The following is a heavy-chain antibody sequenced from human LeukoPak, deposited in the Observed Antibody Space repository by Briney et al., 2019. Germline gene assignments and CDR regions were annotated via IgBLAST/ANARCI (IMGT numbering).Heavy chain of an antibody. CDR2: INPNSGGT. CDR3: ARDSRITMVRGVIMYNWFDP. CDR1: GYTFTGYY. J-gene: IGHJ5*02. Sequence: ASVKVSCKASGYTFTGYYMHWVRQAPGQGLEWMGWINPNSGGTNYAQKFQGRVTMTMDTSISTAYMELSRLRSDDTAVYYCARDSRITMVRGVIMYNWFDPWGQGTLVTVSS. V-gene: IGHV1-2*02. D-gene: IGHD3-10*01.